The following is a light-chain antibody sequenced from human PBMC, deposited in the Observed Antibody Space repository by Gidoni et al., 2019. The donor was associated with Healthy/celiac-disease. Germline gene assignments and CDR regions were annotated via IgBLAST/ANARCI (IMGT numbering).Light chain of an antibody. J-gene: IGLJ1*01. CDR2: EGS. Sequence: SALTQPDSVSGSPGQAITISCNGTSSDVGSYNLVSWYQQHPGKAPKLLIYEGSKRPSGVSNRFSGSKSGNTASLTISGLQAEDEADYYCCSYAGSISYVFGTGTKVTVL. CDR1: SSDVGSYNL. V-gene: IGLV2-23*01. CDR3: CSYAGSISYV.